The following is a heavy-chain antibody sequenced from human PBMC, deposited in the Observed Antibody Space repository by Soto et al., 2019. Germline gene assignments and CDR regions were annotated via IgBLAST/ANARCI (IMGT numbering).Heavy chain of an antibody. CDR1: GYPFTSYS. V-gene: IGHV1-18*04. J-gene: IGHJ6*02. CDR2: SRAYNGDT. Sequence: QVQLVQSGAEVKEPGASVKVSCKASGYPFTSYSFSWVRQAPGQGLEWMGWSRAYNGDTRYAQKLQGRVTMTADPYTDTAYMELRNLRSDDTGVYYCAREGAVVGSAVYYGMDVWGQGTMVTVS. D-gene: IGHD2-15*01. CDR3: AREGAVVGSAVYYGMDV.